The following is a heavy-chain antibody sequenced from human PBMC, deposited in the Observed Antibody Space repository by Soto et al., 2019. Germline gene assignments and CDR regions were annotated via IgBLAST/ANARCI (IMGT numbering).Heavy chain of an antibody. CDR1: GYTFTSYG. D-gene: IGHD3-9*01. V-gene: IGHV1-18*01. J-gene: IGHJ4*02. CDR2: ISAYNGNT. Sequence: ASVKVSCKASGYTFTSYGISWVRQAPGQGLEWMGWISAYNGNTNYAQKLQGRVTMTTDTSTSTAYMEPRSLRSDDTALYYCARCTRYFDWSLGWYYFDYWGQGTLVTVSS. CDR3: ARCTRYFDWSLGWYYFDY.